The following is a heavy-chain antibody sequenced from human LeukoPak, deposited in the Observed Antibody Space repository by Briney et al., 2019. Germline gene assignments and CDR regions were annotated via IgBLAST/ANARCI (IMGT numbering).Heavy chain of an antibody. CDR2: IHSSGTT. J-gene: IGHJ5*02. V-gene: IGHV4-61*08. CDR3: ARGGASSKWFDP. Sequence: SETLSLTCAVSGGSISSGGYSWSWIRQPPGKGLEWIGYIHSSGTTNYNPSLKSRVSISVDTSNNQFSLNVNSVTAADTAVYYCARGGASSKWFDPWGQGTLVTVSS. D-gene: IGHD6-13*01. CDR1: GGSISSGGYS.